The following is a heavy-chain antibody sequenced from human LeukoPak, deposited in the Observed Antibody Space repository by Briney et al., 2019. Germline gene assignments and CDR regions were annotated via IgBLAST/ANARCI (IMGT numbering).Heavy chain of an antibody. V-gene: IGHV3-21*01. CDR3: YCSSTSHFDY. D-gene: IGHD2-2*01. CDR1: GFTFSSYS. CDR2: ISSSSSYI. J-gene: IGHJ4*02. Sequence: PGGSLRLSCAASGFTFSSYSMNWVRQAPGKGLEWVSSISSSSSYIYYADSVKGRFTISRDNAKSSLYLQMNSLRAEDTAVYYCYCSSTSHFDYWGQGTLVTVSS.